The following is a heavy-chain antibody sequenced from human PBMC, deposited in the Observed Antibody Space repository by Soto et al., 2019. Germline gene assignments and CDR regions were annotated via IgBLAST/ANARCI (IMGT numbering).Heavy chain of an antibody. CDR3: TRGGSGWKALNWFDP. D-gene: IGHD6-19*01. Sequence: QVQLQESGPGLVKPSQTLSLTCAVSGASISNPGYSWTWIRQHPGGGLEWLGSNNYRGDTYYNPSLKSRMTISLDTSKNQFSLWLTSVTAADPAVYYCTRGGSGWKALNWFDPWGQGTQVTVSS. V-gene: IGHV4-31*11. J-gene: IGHJ5*02. CDR1: GASISNPGYS. CDR2: NNYRGDT.